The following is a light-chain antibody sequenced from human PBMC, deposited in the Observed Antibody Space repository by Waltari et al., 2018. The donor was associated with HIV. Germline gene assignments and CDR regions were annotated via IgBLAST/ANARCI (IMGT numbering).Light chain of an antibody. CDR2: WAS. J-gene: IGKJ1*01. CDR3: QQYYSTPWT. Sequence: DIVMTQSPDSLVVSLGERATINYKSSQSVLYSSNNKNYLAWYQQKPGQPPKLLIYWASTRESGVPDRFSGSGSGTDFTLTISSLQAEDVAVYYCQQYYSTPWTFGQGTKVEIK. CDR1: QSVLYSSNNKNY. V-gene: IGKV4-1*01.